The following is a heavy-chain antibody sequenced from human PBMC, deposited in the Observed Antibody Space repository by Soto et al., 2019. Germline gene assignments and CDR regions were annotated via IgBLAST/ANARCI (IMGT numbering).Heavy chain of an antibody. D-gene: IGHD2-2*01. V-gene: IGHV3-21*01. CDR2: ISSSSSYI. J-gene: IGHJ4*02. Sequence: EVQLVESGGGLVKPGGSLRLSCAASGFTFSSYSMNWVRQAPGKGLEWVSSISSSSSYIYYADSVKGRFTISRDNAKNSLYLQMNSLRAEDTAVYYCARSSDIVVLPAAVHFDYWGQGTLVTFSS. CDR1: GFTFSSYS. CDR3: ARSSDIVVLPAAVHFDY.